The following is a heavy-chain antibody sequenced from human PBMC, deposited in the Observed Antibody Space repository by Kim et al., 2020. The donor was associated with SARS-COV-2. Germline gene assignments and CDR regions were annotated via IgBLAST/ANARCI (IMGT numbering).Heavy chain of an antibody. V-gene: IGHV3-23*01. CDR3: AKKTGLRLGELSIDY. Sequence: GGSLRLSCAASGFTFSSYAMSWVRQAPGKGLEWVSAISGSGGSTYYADSVKGRFTISRDNSKNTLYLQMNSLRAEDTAVYYCAKKTGLRLGELSIDYWGQGTLVTVSS. D-gene: IGHD3-16*01. CDR2: ISGSGGST. CDR1: GFTFSSYA. J-gene: IGHJ4*02.